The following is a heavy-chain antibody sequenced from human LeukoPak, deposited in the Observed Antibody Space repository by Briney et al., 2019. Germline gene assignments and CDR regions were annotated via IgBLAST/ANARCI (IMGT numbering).Heavy chain of an antibody. D-gene: IGHD3-10*01. CDR1: GGSISSYY. CDR2: IYYSGST. Sequence: SETLSLTCTVSGGSISSYYWSWIRQPPGKGLEWIGYIYYSGSTNYNPSLKSRVTISVDTSKNQFSLKLSSVTAVDTAVYYCARTMVRGVITLIPYYMDVWGKGTTVTVSS. J-gene: IGHJ6*03. CDR3: ARTMVRGVITLIPYYMDV. V-gene: IGHV4-59*01.